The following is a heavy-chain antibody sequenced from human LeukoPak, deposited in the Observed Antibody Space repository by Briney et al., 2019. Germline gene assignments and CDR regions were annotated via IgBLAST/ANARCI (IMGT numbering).Heavy chain of an antibody. Sequence: SVTVSCTASGGTFSSYDISWVRQAPGQGLEWMGGIIPIFGTANYAQKFQGRVTITADESTSTAYMELSSLRSEDTAVYYCANSLYSSSNLDYWGQGTLVTVSS. CDR2: IIPIFGTA. V-gene: IGHV1-69*13. D-gene: IGHD6-6*01. CDR1: GGTFSSYD. CDR3: ANSLYSSSNLDY. J-gene: IGHJ4*02.